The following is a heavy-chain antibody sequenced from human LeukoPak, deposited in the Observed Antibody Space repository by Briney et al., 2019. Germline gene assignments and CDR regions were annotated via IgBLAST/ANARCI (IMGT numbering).Heavy chain of an antibody. D-gene: IGHD6-25*01. V-gene: IGHV3-74*01. CDR1: GFTFSSHW. Sequence: PGGSLRLSCAASGFTFSSHWMHWVRQAPGKGLVWVARIISDGTGRDYADSIKGRFTISRDNAKNMLYLQMNSLRAEDTAVYFCATGESAPRNDYWGQGTLVTASS. J-gene: IGHJ4*02. CDR2: IISDGTGR. CDR3: ATGESAPRNDY.